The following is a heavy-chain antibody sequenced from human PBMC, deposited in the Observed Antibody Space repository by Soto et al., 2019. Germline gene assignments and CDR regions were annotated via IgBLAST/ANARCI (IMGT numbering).Heavy chain of an antibody. J-gene: IGHJ6*02. CDR1: GYTLTSYD. V-gene: IGHV1-8*01. CDR3: ARGRSIAARRDYYYGMDV. D-gene: IGHD6-6*01. Sequence: ASVKVSCKASGYTLTSYDINWVRQATGQGLEWMGWMNPNSGNTGYAQKFQGRVTMTRNTSISTAYMELSSLRSEDTAVYYCARGRSIAARRDYYYGMDVWGQGTTVTVSS. CDR2: MNPNSGNT.